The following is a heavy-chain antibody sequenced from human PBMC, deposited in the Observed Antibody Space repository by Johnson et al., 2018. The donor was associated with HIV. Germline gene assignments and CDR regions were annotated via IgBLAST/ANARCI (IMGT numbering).Heavy chain of an antibody. D-gene: IGHD4-11*01. CDR3: ARIYYSNYEEAFDI. CDR1: GFTVSSNY. CDR2: LYSGGST. J-gene: IGHJ3*02. V-gene: IGHV3-66*01. Sequence: VQLVESGGGLVQPGGSLRLSCAASGFTVSSNYMTWVRQAPGKGLEWVSILYSGGSTYYADSVKGRFTISRDNSKNTLYLQMNSLRAEDTALYYCARIYYSNYEEAFDIWGQGTMVTVSS.